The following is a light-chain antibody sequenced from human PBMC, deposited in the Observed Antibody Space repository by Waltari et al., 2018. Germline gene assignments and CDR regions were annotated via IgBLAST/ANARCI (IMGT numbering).Light chain of an antibody. CDR3: QKYGTLPAT. CDR2: DAS. CDR1: QSVSRT. V-gene: IGKV3-20*01. Sequence: EIVLTQSPGTLSLSPGERATLSCRASQSVSRTLAWYQQKPGQAPRLLIYDASIRATGIPDRFSGCGSGTDFSLTISRLEPGDFAVYYCQKYGTLPATFGQGTTVEIK. J-gene: IGKJ1*01.